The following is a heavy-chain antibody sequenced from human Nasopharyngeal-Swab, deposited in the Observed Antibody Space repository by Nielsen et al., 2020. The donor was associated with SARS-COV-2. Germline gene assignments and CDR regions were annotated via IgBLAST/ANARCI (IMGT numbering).Heavy chain of an antibody. CDR3: ARDARYCGGGSCQTSDAFDI. V-gene: IGHV4-59*01. Sequence: SETLSLTCTVSDGSISSYFWSWIRQSPGKGLEWIGYIHYSGSAKYSPSLKSRVTISVDTSKNQFSLKLSSVTAADTAVYYCARDARYCGGGSCQTSDAFDIWGQGTMVTVSS. CDR2: IHYSGSA. CDR1: DGSISSYF. J-gene: IGHJ3*02. D-gene: IGHD2-15*01.